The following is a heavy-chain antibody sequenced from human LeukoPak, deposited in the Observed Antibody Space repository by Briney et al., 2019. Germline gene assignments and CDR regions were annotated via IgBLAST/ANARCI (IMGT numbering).Heavy chain of an antibody. CDR1: GYTFSNFY. CDR2: VNPSGGST. Sequence: PGASVKVSCKASGYTFSNFYMHWVRQAPGQGFEWMGVVNPSGGSTSYAQKFQGRVTMTRDTSTSTVYMELSSLRSEDTAVYYCARVGCDSSFDYWGQGTLVTVS. V-gene: IGHV1-46*01. J-gene: IGHJ4*02. CDR3: ARVGCDSSFDY. D-gene: IGHD2-21*02.